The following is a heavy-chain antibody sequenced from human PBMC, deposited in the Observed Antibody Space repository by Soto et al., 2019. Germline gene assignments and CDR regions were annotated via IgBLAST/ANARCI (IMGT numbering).Heavy chain of an antibody. CDR1: GDTFSSYT. J-gene: IGHJ4*02. Sequence: QVQLVQSGAEVKQPGSSVKVSCKASGDTFSSYTISWVREAPGQGVEWMGEVIAMFGPTNYPRNFQGRVTITAHESTSTAYLDPSGLTSEDTAFYYCASVVSYDNSGSSKFGYWGQGILVTVSS. CDR3: ASVVSYDNSGSSKFGY. CDR2: VIAMFGPT. V-gene: IGHV1-69*01. D-gene: IGHD3-22*01.